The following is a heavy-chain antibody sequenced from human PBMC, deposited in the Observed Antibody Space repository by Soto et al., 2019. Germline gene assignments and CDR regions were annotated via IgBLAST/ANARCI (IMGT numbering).Heavy chain of an antibody. V-gene: IGHV3-30*18. CDR2: ISYDGSNK. Sequence: QVQLVESGGGVVQPGRSLRLSCAASGFTFSSYGMHWVRQAPGKGLEWVAVISYDGSNKFYADSVKGRVTISRDNSKNTLYLQMNILRAEDTAVYYCAKDLDYPYYFDYWGQGTLVTVSS. CDR1: GFTFSSYG. D-gene: IGHD5-12*01. J-gene: IGHJ4*02. CDR3: AKDLDYPYYFDY.